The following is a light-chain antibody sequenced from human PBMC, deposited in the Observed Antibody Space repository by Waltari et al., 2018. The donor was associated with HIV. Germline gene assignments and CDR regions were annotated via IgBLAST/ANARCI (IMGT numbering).Light chain of an antibody. CDR1: KSIGVY. CDR2: AAS. CDR3: QQTFNIPLI. J-gene: IGKJ3*01. Sequence: DIQITQSPSSLSASVVDRVTITCRASKSIGVYVNLYRQKQGKAAGLLIYAASNLQSGLPPRFSGSGSGTDFTLTISSLQPEDFATYYCQQTFNIPLIFGPGTKVDI. V-gene: IGKV1-39*01.